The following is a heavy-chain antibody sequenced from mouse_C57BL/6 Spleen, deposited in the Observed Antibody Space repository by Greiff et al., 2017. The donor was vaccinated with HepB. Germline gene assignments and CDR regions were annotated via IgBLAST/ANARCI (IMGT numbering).Heavy chain of an antibody. V-gene: IGHV1-64*01. CDR1: GYTFTSYW. D-gene: IGHD4-1*01. CDR2: IHPNSGST. CDR3: ARETGTYFDV. J-gene: IGHJ1*03. Sequence: QVQLQQPGAELVKPGASVKLSCKASGYTFTSYWMHWVKQRPGQGLEWIGMIHPNSGSTNYNEKFKSKATLTVDKSSSTAYMQRSSLTSEDSAVYYCARETGTYFDVWGTGTTVTVSS.